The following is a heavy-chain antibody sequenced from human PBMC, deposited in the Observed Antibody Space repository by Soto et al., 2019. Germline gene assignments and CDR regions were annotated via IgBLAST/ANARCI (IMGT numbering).Heavy chain of an antibody. CDR3: ARVDYDFWSGYPTPEVQINWFDP. D-gene: IGHD3-3*01. CDR1: GFTVSSNY. CDR2: IYSGGST. V-gene: IGHV3-66*01. Sequence: PGGSLRLSCAASGFTVSSNYMSWVRQAPGKGLEWVSVIYSGGSTYYADSVKGRFTISRDNSKNTLYLQMNSLRAEDTAVYYCARVDYDFWSGYPTPEVQINWFDPWGQGTLVTVSS. J-gene: IGHJ5*02.